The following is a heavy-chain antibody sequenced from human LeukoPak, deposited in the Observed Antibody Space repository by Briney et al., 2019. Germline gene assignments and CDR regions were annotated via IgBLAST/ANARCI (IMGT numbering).Heavy chain of an antibody. V-gene: IGHV1-69-2*01. J-gene: IGHJ4*02. CDR1: GYTFTDYY. Sequence: ASVKVSCKVSGYTFTDYYMHWVQQAPEKGLEWMGLVDPEDGETIYAEKFQGRVTITADTSTDTAYMELSSLRSEDTAVYYCATDPGIRGHDYSNYWGQGTLVTVSS. CDR3: ATDPGIRGHDYSNY. CDR2: VDPEDGET. D-gene: IGHD4-11*01.